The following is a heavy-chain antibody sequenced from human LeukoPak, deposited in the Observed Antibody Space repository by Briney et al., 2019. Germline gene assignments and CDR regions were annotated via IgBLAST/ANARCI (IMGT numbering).Heavy chain of an antibody. D-gene: IGHD2-8*01. V-gene: IGHV4-39*01. CDR3: ARHNPLYPLLYNWFDP. Sequence: SETLSLTCTVSGGSISRSSYYWGWIRQPPGKGLEWLGRIYYSGSTYDNPSLKSRVTLSVDPPRHPFSLKLSSVTAADTALSYCARHNPLYPLLYNWFDPRRQETLVPVSS. CDR1: GGSISRSSYY. J-gene: IGHJ5*02. CDR2: IYYSGST.